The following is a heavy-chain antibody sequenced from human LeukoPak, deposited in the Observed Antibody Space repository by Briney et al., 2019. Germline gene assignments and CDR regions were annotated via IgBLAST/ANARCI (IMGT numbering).Heavy chain of an antibody. CDR1: GYTFSDYY. CDR2: INPNNGGT. D-gene: IGHD3-22*01. J-gene: IGHJ4*02. V-gene: IGHV1-2*02. Sequence: ASVKVSCKASGYTFSDYYIHWVRQAPGQGLEWMGWINPNNGGTNYEQKLQGRVTMTKDTSTDTAYMELNSLRSEDTAVYYCATPYYYDSSGYSDSFDYWGQGTLVTVSS. CDR3: ATPYYYDSSGYSDSFDY.